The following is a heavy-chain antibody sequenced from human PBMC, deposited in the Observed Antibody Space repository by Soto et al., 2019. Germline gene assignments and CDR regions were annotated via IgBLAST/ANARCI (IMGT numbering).Heavy chain of an antibody. CDR2: IKSKTDGGTT. V-gene: IGHV3-15*01. CDR1: GFTFSNAW. D-gene: IGHD3-16*02. Sequence: PGGSLRLSCAASGFTFSNAWMSWVRQAPGKGLEWVGRIKSKTDGGTTDYAAPVKGRFTISRDDSKNTLYLQMNSLKTEDTAVYYCTTTIMITFGGVIVKPSLGDDYWGQGTLVTVSS. J-gene: IGHJ4*02. CDR3: TTTIMITFGGVIVKPSLGDDY.